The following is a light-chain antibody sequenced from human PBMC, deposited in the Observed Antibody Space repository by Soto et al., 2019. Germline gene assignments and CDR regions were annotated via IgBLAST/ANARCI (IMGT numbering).Light chain of an antibody. J-gene: IGKJ1*01. CDR2: AAS. CDR3: EQSYNTPWW. Sequence: SQMTKSPSSVSASVGDRVTISCQASQGISRSLAWYQQKPGKAPKLLIYAASSLQSGVPSRFSGSGSGTDFTLTISSLQPEHYATYYCEQSYNTPWWFGHVTKVDI. V-gene: IGKV1-12*01. CDR1: QGISRS.